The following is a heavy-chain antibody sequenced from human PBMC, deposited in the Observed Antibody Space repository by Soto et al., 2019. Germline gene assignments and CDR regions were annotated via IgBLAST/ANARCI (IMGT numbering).Heavy chain of an antibody. CDR3: ARDYNRRPVGWFDP. D-gene: IGHD3-10*01. CDR2: INYSGRT. Sequence: SETLALTCTVSGGSISSGGYYWSWIRQHPGKGLEWIGHINYSGRTYYNSSLKSRVSISVDTSKNQFSLKLSSVTAADTAIYYCARDYNRRPVGWFDPWGQGTLVTVSS. CDR1: GGSISSGGYY. J-gene: IGHJ5*02. V-gene: IGHV4-31*03.